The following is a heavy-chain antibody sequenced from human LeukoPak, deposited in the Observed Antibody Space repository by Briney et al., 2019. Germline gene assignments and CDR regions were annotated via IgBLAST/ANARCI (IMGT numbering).Heavy chain of an antibody. J-gene: IGHJ4*02. CDR1: GFTFSSYE. V-gene: IGHV3-23*01. Sequence: PGGSLRLSRAASGFTFSSYEMNWVRQAPGKGLEWVSVISGSGGSTDYADSVKGRFTISRDNSKNTLYLQINSLRAEDTAVYYCAKGSGWYVWGQGTLVTVSS. CDR3: AKGSGWYV. CDR2: ISGSGGST. D-gene: IGHD6-19*01.